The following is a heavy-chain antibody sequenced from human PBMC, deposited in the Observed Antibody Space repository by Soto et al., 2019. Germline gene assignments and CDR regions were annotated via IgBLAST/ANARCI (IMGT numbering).Heavy chain of an antibody. CDR2: IKQDGSEK. J-gene: IGHJ4*02. D-gene: IGHD5-18*01. Sequence: PGGSLRLSCADSGFTFSSYWMSWVRQAPGKGLEWVANIKQDGSEKYYVDSVKGRFTISRDNAKNSLYLQMNSLRAEDTAVYYCARDCGYSYGLDYWGQGTLVTVSS. CDR3: ARDCGYSYGLDY. V-gene: IGHV3-7*03. CDR1: GFTFSSYW.